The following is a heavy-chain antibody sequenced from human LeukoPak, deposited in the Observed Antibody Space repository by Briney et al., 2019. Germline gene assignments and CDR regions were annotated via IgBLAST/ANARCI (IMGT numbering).Heavy chain of an antibody. Sequence: TFSSYSMXWVRQXPGKGLXXXXXISSSSSYIYYADSGKGRFTISRDNAKNSLYLQMNSLRAEDTAVYYCARDIGGYSYGPFDYWGQGTLVTVSS. CDR1: TFSSYS. D-gene: IGHD5-18*01. CDR2: ISSSSSYI. J-gene: IGHJ4*02. CDR3: ARDIGGYSYGPFDY. V-gene: IGHV3-21*01.